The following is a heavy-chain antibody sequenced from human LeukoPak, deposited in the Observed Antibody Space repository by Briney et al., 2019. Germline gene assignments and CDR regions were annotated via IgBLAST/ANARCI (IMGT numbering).Heavy chain of an antibody. CDR2: ISSSSSYI. D-gene: IGHD2-2*01. Sequence: QPGGSLRLSCAASGFTFSSYSMNWVRQAPGKGLEWVSSISSSSSYIYYADSVKGRFTISRDNARNSLYLQMNSLRAEDTAVYYCARGGATRFAYWGQGTLVTVSS. V-gene: IGHV3-21*04. CDR1: GFTFSSYS. J-gene: IGHJ4*02. CDR3: ARGGATRFAY.